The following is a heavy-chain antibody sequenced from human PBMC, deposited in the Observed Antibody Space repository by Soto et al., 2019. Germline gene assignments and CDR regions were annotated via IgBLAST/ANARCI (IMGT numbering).Heavy chain of an antibody. CDR2: INHSGST. CDR3: ARDIVVVPAAMGIDP. CDR1: GGSFSGYY. V-gene: IGHV4-34*01. D-gene: IGHD2-2*01. Sequence: PSETLSLTCAVYGGSFSGYYWSWIRQPPGKGLEWIGEINHSGSTNYNPSLKSRVTISVDTSKNQFSLKLSSVTAADTAVYYCARDIVVVPAAMGIDPWGQGTLVTVSS. J-gene: IGHJ5*02.